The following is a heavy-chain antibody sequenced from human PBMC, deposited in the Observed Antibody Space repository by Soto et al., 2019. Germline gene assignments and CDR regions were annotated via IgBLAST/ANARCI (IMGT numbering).Heavy chain of an antibody. D-gene: IGHD3-10*01. CDR2: VYNSGST. CDR3: AGDYGSGSYRFDY. CDR1: GDSLRSYS. V-gene: IGHV4-59*01. J-gene: IGHJ4*02. Sequence: SETLSLTCTVSGDSLRSYSWSWIRQPPEKGLEWIGYVYNSGSTTYNPSLRSRLTMSIDTSKNQIFLELNSVTAADTAVYYCAGDYGSGSYRFDYWGQGTLVTVSS.